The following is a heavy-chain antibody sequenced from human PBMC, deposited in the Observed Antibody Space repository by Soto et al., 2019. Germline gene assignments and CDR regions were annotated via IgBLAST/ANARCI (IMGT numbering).Heavy chain of an antibody. V-gene: IGHV3-74*01. D-gene: IGHD4-17*01. CDR1: GFTFSSYW. Sequence: GGSLRLSCAASGFTFSSYWMHWVRQAPGKGLVWVSRINSDGSTTSYADSVKGRFTISRDNAKNTLYLQMNSLRAEDTAVYYCARDTYGDYPLIDYWGQGTLVTVSS. J-gene: IGHJ4*02. CDR3: ARDTYGDYPLIDY. CDR2: INSDGSTT.